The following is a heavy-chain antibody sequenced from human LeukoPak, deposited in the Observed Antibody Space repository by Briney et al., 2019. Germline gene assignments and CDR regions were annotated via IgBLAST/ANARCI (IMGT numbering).Heavy chain of an antibody. CDR2: ISYSGNI. D-gene: IGHD7-27*01. Sequence: SETLSLTCTVSGDSVSSSSYYWGWIRQPPGKGLEWIGRISYSGNIYNNPSLKSRVSISIGTSKNQFSVKLTSVTAADTAMYYCASLGTLRSWGQGTLVTVSS. CDR1: GDSVSSSSYY. V-gene: IGHV4-39*01. CDR3: ASLGTLRS. J-gene: IGHJ5*02.